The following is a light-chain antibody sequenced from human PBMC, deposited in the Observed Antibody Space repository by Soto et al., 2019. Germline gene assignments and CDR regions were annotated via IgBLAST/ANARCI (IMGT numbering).Light chain of an antibody. CDR1: QSIGTS. J-gene: IGKJ4*01. CDR2: GAS. Sequence: DVQMTQSPSSLSASVGDRVTISCRASQSIGTSLNWFQQKPGEAPKFLIYGASSLQSGVPSRFSGSGSGTDFTLTISSVQPEDFATYYCQQTYSVPLSFGGATKVEIK. CDR3: QQTYSVPLS. V-gene: IGKV1-39*01.